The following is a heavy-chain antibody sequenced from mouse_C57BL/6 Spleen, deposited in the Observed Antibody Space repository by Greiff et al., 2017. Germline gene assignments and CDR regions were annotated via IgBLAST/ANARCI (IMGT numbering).Heavy chain of an antibody. CDR1: GYTFTDYE. D-gene: IGHD3-2*02. Sequence: QVQLQQSGAELVRPGASVTLSCKASGYTFTDYEMHWVKQTPVHGLEWIGAIDPETGGTAYNQKFKGKAILTADKSSSTAYMELRSLTSEDSAVYYCTRSQLRLPAWFAYWGQGTLVTVSA. J-gene: IGHJ3*01. V-gene: IGHV1-15*01. CDR2: IDPETGGT. CDR3: TRSQLRLPAWFAY.